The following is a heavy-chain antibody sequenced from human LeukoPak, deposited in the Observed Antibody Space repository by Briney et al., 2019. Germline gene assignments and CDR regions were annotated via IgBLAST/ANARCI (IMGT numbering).Heavy chain of an antibody. Sequence: ASVKVSCKPSGYTFNKYAINWVRQAPGQGLEWMGWINTNTGNPSYARDFTGRFVFSLDTSVSTAYLQISSLKAEDTAVYYCARAPIAAAPDYWGQGTLVTVSS. CDR1: GYTFNKYA. CDR2: INTNTGNP. D-gene: IGHD6-13*01. J-gene: IGHJ4*02. CDR3: ARAPIAAAPDY. V-gene: IGHV7-4-1*02.